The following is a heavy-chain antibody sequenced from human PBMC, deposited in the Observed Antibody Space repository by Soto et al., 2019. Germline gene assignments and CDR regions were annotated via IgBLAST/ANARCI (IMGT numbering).Heavy chain of an antibody. Sequence: QVQLVQSGAEVKKPGSSVKVSCKASGGTFSSYAISWVRQAPGQGLEWMGGIIPIFGTANYAQKFQGRVTITADESTSTAYMELSRLRAEDTAVYYCARDLATTYYYDSSGTPPGYWGQGTLVTVSS. V-gene: IGHV1-69*01. J-gene: IGHJ4*02. CDR3: ARDLATTYYYDSSGTPPGY. CDR1: GGTFSSYA. D-gene: IGHD3-22*01. CDR2: IIPIFGTA.